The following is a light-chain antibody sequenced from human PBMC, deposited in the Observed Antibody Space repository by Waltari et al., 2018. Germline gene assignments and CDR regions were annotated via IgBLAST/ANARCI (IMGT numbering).Light chain of an antibody. Sequence: QSALTQPASVSGSPGQSITISCTGTSSDVGSNNLVSWYQQHPGKAPKFMIYEGSKRPSGVSNWFCGSKSGNTASLTISGLQAEYEADYYCCSYAGSSTYVFGTGTKVTVL. CDR1: SSDVGSNNL. J-gene: IGLJ1*01. CDR2: EGS. V-gene: IGLV2-23*01. CDR3: CSYAGSSTYV.